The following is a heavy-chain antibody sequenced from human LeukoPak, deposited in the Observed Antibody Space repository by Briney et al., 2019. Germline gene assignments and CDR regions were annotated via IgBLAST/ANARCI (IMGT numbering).Heavy chain of an antibody. CDR1: GYSISSGYY. D-gene: IGHD3-9*01. CDR3: ARGPNYDILTGTVDI. J-gene: IGHJ3*02. CDR2: IYHSGST. V-gene: IGHV4-38-2*02. Sequence: SETLSLTCTVSGYSISSGYYWGWIRQPPGKGLEWIGSIYHSGSTYYNPSLKSRVIISADTSKNHLSLKLSSVTAADTAVYYCARGPNYDILTGTVDIWGQGTMVTVSS.